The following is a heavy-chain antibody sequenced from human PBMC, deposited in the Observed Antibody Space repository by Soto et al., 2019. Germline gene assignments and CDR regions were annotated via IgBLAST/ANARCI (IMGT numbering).Heavy chain of an antibody. CDR1: GASISRGSYY. CDR2: IHDSGTT. Sequence: QVLLQESGPGLVKPSQTLSVTCTVSGASISRGSYYWSWVRHHPGKGLEWIGYIHDSGTTYYNPSLKSRILISLDTSSNQFSLKLTAVTAADTAVYYCARSSTPVTTSSFDFWGQGLMVTVSS. J-gene: IGHJ3*01. D-gene: IGHD2-2*01. CDR3: ARSSTPVTTSSFDF. V-gene: IGHV4-31*03.